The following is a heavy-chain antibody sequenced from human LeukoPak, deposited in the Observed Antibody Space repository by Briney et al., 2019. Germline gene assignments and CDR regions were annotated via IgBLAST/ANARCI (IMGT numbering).Heavy chain of an antibody. V-gene: IGHV3-7*01. CDR2: IKQDGSEK. CDR1: GFFFSSYW. J-gene: IGHJ4*02. CDR3: ARDPHWGAGYFDF. D-gene: IGHD1-26*01. Sequence: PGGSLRLSCAASGFFFSSYWMSWVRQAPGKGLEWVANIKQDGSEKYYVDSVKGRFTISVDNAKRSLYLQMNSLKAEDTAVYYCARDPHWGAGYFDFWGQGALVTVSS.